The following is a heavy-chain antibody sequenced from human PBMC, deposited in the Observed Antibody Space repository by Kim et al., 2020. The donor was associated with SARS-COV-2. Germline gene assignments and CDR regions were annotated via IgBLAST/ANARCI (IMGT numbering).Heavy chain of an antibody. J-gene: IGHJ4*02. V-gene: IGHV5-51*01. CDR3: ARQGGYIVGAEGWHDY. CDR2: IYPGDSDT. Sequence: GESLKISCKGSGYSFTSYWIGWVRQMPGKGLEWMGIIYPGDSDTRYSPSFQGQVTISADKSISTAYLQWSSLKASDTAMYYCARQGGYIVGAEGWHDYWGQGTLVTVSS. CDR1: GYSFTSYW. D-gene: IGHD1-26*01.